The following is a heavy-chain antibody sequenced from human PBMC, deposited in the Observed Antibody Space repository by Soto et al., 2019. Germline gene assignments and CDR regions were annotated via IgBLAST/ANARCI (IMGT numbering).Heavy chain of an antibody. CDR1: GYTFTSYG. CDR3: ARDLYSSWIPWGAEYFQY. CDR2: ISAYNGNT. V-gene: IGHV1-18*01. J-gene: IGHJ1*01. D-gene: IGHD5-18*01. Sequence: QVQLVQSGPEVKKPGASVKVSCKASGYTFTSYGINWVRQAPGQGLEWMGWISAYNGNTSYAEKFQGRVTMTTDTTTNTVYRELRSLRSDDRAVYYCARDLYSSWIPWGAEYFQYGGQGTLVTVSS.